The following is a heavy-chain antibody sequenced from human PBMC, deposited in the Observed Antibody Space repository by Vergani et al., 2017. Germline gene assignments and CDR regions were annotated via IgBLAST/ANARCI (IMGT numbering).Heavy chain of an antibody. CDR3: AKGASQYDILTSFDY. D-gene: IGHD3-9*01. J-gene: IGHJ4*02. V-gene: IGHV3-23*04. Sequence: EVQLVESGGGLVKPGGSLRLSCAASGFTFSNAWMSWVRQAPGKGLEWVSAISGSGGSTYYADSVKGRFTISRDNSKNTLYLQMNSLRAEDTAVYYCAKGASQYDILTSFDYWGQGTLVTVSS. CDR2: ISGSGGST. CDR1: GFTFSNAW.